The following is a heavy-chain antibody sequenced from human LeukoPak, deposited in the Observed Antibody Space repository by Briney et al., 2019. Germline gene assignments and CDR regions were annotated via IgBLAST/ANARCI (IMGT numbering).Heavy chain of an antibody. CDR3: ARGIPVAGNDY. D-gene: IGHD6-19*01. CDR2: INPNSGAT. CDR1: GGTFSSYA. V-gene: IGHV1-2*02. Sequence: ASVKVSCKASGGTFSSYAISWVRQAPGQGPEWMGWINPNSGATNYAQKFQGRVTMTRDTSISTAYMELSRLRSDDTAVYYCARGIPVAGNDYWGQGTLVTVSS. J-gene: IGHJ4*02.